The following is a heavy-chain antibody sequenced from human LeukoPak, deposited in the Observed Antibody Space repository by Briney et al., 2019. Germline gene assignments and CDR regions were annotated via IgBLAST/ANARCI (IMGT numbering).Heavy chain of an antibody. J-gene: IGHJ4*02. Sequence: ASVKVSCKASGYTFTGYYMHWVRQAPGQGLEWMGWINPNSGGTNYAQKFQGWVTMTRDTSISTAYMELSRLRSDDTAVYYCARGAPFYCSSTSCLAYYFDYWGQGTLVTVSS. CDR3: ARGAPFYCSSTSCLAYYFDY. CDR1: GYTFTGYY. D-gene: IGHD2-2*01. V-gene: IGHV1-2*04. CDR2: INPNSGGT.